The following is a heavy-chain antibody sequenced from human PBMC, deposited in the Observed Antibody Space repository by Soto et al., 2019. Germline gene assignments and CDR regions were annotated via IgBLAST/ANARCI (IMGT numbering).Heavy chain of an antibody. D-gene: IGHD3-10*01. Sequence: GGSLRLSCAASGFTFSSYSMNWVRQAPGKGLEWVSSISSSSSYIYYADSVKGRFTISRDNAKNSLYLQMNSLRAEDTAVYYCASTMVRGVSSPGYWGQGTLVTVSS. J-gene: IGHJ4*02. CDR2: ISSSSSYI. CDR1: GFTFSSYS. CDR3: ASTMVRGVSSPGY. V-gene: IGHV3-21*01.